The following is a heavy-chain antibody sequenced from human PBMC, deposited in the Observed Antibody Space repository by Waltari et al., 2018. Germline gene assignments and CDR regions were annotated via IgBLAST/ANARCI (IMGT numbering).Heavy chain of an antibody. CDR2: MQYRGST. CDR1: GDSISTNYK. V-gene: IGHV4-39*01. Sequence: QLQLQESGPGLVKPSETLSLTCTVSGDSISTNYKWGWIRQPPGKGLEWMGNMQYRGSTFYNPSLESRVTISLDTWKNQFSLRLSSVGAADTAVYFCGRIAFGDEGGYFQYWGQGTLVTVSS. J-gene: IGHJ1*01. CDR3: GRIAFGDEGGYFQY. D-gene: IGHD4-17*01.